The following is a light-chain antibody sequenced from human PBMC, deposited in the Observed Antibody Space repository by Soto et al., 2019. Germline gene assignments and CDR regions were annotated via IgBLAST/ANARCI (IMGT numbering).Light chain of an antibody. V-gene: IGLV1-40*01. CDR1: SSNIGADYD. CDR2: ANI. CDR3: QSYDSSLSGWL. J-gene: IGLJ3*02. Sequence: QSVLTQPPSVSGAPGQRVTISCTGRSSNIGADYDIHWYQHLPGTAPKLLIYANINRPSGVPDRFSGSKSGTSASLAITELQAEDEADYYCQSYDSSLSGWLFGGGTKLTVL.